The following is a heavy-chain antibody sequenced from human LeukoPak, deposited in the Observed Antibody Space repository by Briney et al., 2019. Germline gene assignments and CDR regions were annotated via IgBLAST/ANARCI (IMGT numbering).Heavy chain of an antibody. CDR1: GFTFSTIG. V-gene: IGHV3-30*04. D-gene: IGHD3-3*01. Sequence: GGSLRLSCAASGFTFSTIGLHWVRQAPGKGLEWVAMISPDGSKTFYTDSIKGRFTISRDNSNNTLYLQMNSVRLEDTALYYCATEGEEWTNFDYWDQGTLVTVSS. CDR3: ATEGEEWTNFDY. J-gene: IGHJ4*02. CDR2: ISPDGSKT.